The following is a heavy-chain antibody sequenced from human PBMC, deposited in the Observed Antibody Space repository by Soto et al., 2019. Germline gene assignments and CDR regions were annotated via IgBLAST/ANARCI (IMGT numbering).Heavy chain of an antibody. CDR3: ARGTPTPGIDY. J-gene: IGHJ4*02. CDR2: IKEDGREM. D-gene: IGHD6-13*01. V-gene: IGHV3-7*03. Sequence: GGSLRLSCAASGFNFRSYWMNWVRQAPGKGLEWVANIKEDGREMYYVDSVKGRFTVSRDNAENSLYLQMNSLRVEDTAVYYCARGTPTPGIDYWRLGTLVTVSS. CDR1: GFNFRSYW.